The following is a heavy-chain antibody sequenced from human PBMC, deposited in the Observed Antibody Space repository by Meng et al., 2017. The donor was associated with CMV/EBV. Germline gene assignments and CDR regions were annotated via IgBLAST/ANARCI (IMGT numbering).Heavy chain of an antibody. CDR3: AAFPIAAAGTWGWFDP. D-gene: IGHD6-13*01. J-gene: IGHJ5*02. Sequence: SVKVSCKASGFTFTSSAVQWVRQARGQRLEWIGWIVVGSGNTNYAQKIQERVTITRDMSTSTAYMELSSLRSEDTAVYYCAAFPIAAAGTWGWFDPWGQGTLVTVSS. CDR2: IVVGSGNT. V-gene: IGHV1-58*01. CDR1: GFTFTSSA.